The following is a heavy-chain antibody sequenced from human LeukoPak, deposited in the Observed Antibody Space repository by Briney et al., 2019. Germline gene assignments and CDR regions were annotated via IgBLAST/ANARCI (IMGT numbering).Heavy chain of an antibody. D-gene: IGHD1-26*01. Sequence: TLSLTCTVSGGSISSSSYYWGWIRQPPGKGLEWIGSIYYSGSTYYNPSLKSRVTISVDTSKNQFSLKLSSVTAADTAVYYCARQRAPALIDYWGQGTLVTVSS. CDR1: GGSISSSSYY. V-gene: IGHV4-39*01. CDR3: ARQRAPALIDY. CDR2: IYYSGST. J-gene: IGHJ4*02.